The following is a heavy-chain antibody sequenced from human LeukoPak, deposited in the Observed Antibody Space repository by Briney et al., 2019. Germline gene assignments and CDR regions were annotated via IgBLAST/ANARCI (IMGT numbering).Heavy chain of an antibody. CDR3: ACLYDFWSGFPPAGMDV. V-gene: IGHV4-34*01. D-gene: IGHD3-3*01. CDR2: INHSGST. J-gene: IGHJ6*02. Sequence: SETLSLTCAVYGGSFSGYYWSWIRQPPGKGLEWIGEINHSGSTNYNPSLKSRVTISIDTSKNQFSLKLSSVTAADTAVYYCACLYDFWSGFPPAGMDVWGQGTKVTVSS. CDR1: GGSFSGYY.